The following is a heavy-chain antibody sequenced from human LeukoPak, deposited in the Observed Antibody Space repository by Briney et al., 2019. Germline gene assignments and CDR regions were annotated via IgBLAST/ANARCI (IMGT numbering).Heavy chain of an antibody. Sequence: SETLSLTCAVYGGSFSGYYWSWIRQPPGKGLEWIGEINHSGSTNYNPSLKSRVTISVDTSKNQFSLKLSSVTAADTAVYYCARLYPPPKNITIFGVVIMRAPRKAYHYYYMDVWGKGTTVTVSS. D-gene: IGHD3-3*01. V-gene: IGHV4-34*01. CDR3: ARLYPPPKNITIFGVVIMRAPRKAYHYYYMDV. CDR1: GGSFSGYY. J-gene: IGHJ6*03. CDR2: INHSGST.